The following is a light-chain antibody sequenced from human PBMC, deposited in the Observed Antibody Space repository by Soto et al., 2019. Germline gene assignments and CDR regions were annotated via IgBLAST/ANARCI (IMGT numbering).Light chain of an antibody. Sequence: EVVMTQSPATLSVSPGERATLSCRASQSVTTNMAWYQQKPGQAPRLLIYGASTRATGIPARFSGSGSGTDFTLTISSLQSEDFAVYYCQQYNNGPPWTFGQGTKVDIK. CDR1: QSVTTN. J-gene: IGKJ1*01. CDR3: QQYNNGPPWT. V-gene: IGKV3-15*01. CDR2: GAS.